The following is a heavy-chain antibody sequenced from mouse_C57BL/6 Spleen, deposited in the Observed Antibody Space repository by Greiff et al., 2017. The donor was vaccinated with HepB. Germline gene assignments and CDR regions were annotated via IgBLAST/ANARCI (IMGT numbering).Heavy chain of an antibody. CDR1: GFTFSSYA. D-gene: IGHD1-1*01. J-gene: IGHJ4*01. CDR3: ARDRYGSSYAMDY. CDR2: ISDGGSYT. Sequence: EVQLMESGGGLVKPGGSLKLSCAASGFTFSSYAMSWVRQTPEKRLEWVATISDGGSYTYYPDNVKGRFTISRDNAKNNLYLQMSHLKSEDTAMYYCARDRYGSSYAMDYWGQGTSVTVSS. V-gene: IGHV5-4*01.